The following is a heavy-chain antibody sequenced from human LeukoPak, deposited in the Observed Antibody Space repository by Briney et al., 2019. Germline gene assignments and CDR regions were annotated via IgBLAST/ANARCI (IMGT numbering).Heavy chain of an antibody. CDR1: GGSISSYY. CDR3: AREGGSYRPLDY. J-gene: IGHJ4*02. V-gene: IGHV4-59*01. CDR2: IYYSGST. Sequence: PSETLSLTCTVSGGSISSYYWSWIRQPPGKGLEWIGYIYYSGSTNYNPSLKSRVTISVDTSKNQFSLKLSSVTAADTAVYYCAREGGSYRPLDYSGQGTLVTVSS. D-gene: IGHD3-16*02.